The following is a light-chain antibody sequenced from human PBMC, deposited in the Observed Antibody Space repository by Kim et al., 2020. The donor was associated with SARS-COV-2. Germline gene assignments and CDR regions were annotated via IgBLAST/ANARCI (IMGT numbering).Light chain of an antibody. Sequence: SVSPRERATLSCRASQSVSSNLAWYQQKPGQAPRLLIYGASTRATGIPARFSGSGSGTEFTLTISSLQSEDFAVYYCQQYNNWPLTFGGGTKLEIK. V-gene: IGKV3-15*01. CDR1: QSVSSN. CDR2: GAS. J-gene: IGKJ4*01. CDR3: QQYNNWPLT.